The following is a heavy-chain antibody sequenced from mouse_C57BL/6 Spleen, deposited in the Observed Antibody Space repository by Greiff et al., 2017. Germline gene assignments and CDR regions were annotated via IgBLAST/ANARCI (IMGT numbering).Heavy chain of an antibody. Sequence: QVQLQQSGPELVKPGASVKISCKASGYAFSSSWMNWVKQRPGKGLEWIGRIYPGDGDTNYNGKFKGKATLTADKSSSTAYMQLSSLTSEDSAVYFCARGYYYGRDYFDDWGQGTTLTVSS. V-gene: IGHV1-82*01. CDR2: IYPGDGDT. J-gene: IGHJ2*01. CDR1: GYAFSSSW. D-gene: IGHD1-1*01. CDR3: ARGYYYGRDYFDD.